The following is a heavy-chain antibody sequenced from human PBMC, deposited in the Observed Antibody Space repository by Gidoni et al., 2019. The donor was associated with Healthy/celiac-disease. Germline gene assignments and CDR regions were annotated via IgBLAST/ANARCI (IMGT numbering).Heavy chain of an antibody. Sequence: EVQLLESGGVLVQPGWSLRLSCAASGFTFSSYAMRWVRQAPGKGLELVSAISGSGGSTYYADSVKGRFTISRDNSKNTLYLQMNSLRAEDTAVYYCAKDREIDYYDSSGSDYYFDYWGQGTLVTVSS. V-gene: IGHV3-23*01. D-gene: IGHD3-22*01. CDR1: GFTFSSYA. CDR3: AKDREIDYYDSSGSDYYFDY. J-gene: IGHJ4*02. CDR2: ISGSGGST.